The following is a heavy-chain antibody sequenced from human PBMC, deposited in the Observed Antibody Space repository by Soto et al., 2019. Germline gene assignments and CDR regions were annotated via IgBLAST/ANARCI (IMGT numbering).Heavy chain of an antibody. CDR2: IKQDGSEK. J-gene: IGHJ4*02. V-gene: IGHV3-7*03. CDR1: GFTFSSYW. D-gene: IGHD3-3*01. Sequence: EVQLVESGGGSVQPGGSLRLSCAASGFTFSSYWMSWVRQAPGKGLEWVANIKQDGSEKYYVDSVKDRFTISRDHAKNSLYLQMSSLRAEDTAVYYCARGKFLAWHHFNYWGQGTLVTVSS. CDR3: ARGKFLAWHHFNY.